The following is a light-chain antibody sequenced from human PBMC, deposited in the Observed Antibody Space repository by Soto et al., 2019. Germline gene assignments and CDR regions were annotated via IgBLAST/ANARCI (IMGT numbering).Light chain of an antibody. Sequence: EIVMTQCPSTLSVSPGERATLSCWASQSVSSNLAWYQQKTGQAPRLLIYGASTRATGIPARFSGSGYGTESNLTISSLQSEDFAVYYCQQYNNWPRTFGQGTKVDIK. J-gene: IGKJ1*01. CDR2: GAS. CDR1: QSVSSN. CDR3: QQYNNWPRT. V-gene: IGKV3-15*01.